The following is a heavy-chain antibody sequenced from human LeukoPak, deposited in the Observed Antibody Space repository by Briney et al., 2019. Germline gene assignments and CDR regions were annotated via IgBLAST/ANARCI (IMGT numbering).Heavy chain of an antibody. Sequence: PGGSLRLSCAASGFTFSSYGMHWVSQAPGKGLEWVAFIRYDGSNKYYADSVKGRFTISRDNSKNTLYLQMNSLRAEDTAVYYCAKECGYSYGTTLSGEYYFDYWGQGTLVTVSS. CDR3: AKECGYSYGTTLSGEYYFDY. CDR2: IRYDGSNK. CDR1: GFTFSSYG. J-gene: IGHJ4*02. V-gene: IGHV3-30*02. D-gene: IGHD5-18*01.